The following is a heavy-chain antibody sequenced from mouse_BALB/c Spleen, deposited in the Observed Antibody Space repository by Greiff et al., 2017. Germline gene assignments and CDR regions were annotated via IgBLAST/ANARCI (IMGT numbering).Heavy chain of an antibody. J-gene: IGHJ3*01. D-gene: IGHD2-1*01. CDR1: GYTFTDYY. CDR3: ARRGRSGYYGNSWFAY. CDR2: VNPYNGGT. Sequence: EVKLQESGPELVKPGASVKMSCKASGYTFTDYYMDWVKQSHGESFEWIGRVNPYNGGTSYNQKFKGKATLTVDKSSSTAYMELNSLTSEDSAVYYCARRGRSGYYGNSWFAYWGQGTLVTVSA. V-gene: IGHV1-19*01.